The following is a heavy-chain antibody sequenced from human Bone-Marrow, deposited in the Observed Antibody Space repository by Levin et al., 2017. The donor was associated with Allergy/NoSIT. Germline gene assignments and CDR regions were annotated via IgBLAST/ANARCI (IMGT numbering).Heavy chain of an antibody. CDR2: MNPNSGNT. CDR3: ARQSIQGAFDI. CDR1: GYTFTSYD. V-gene: IGHV1-8*01. J-gene: IGHJ3*02. D-gene: IGHD6-6*01. Sequence: GESLKISCKASGYTFTSYDINWVRQATGQGLEWMGWMNPNSGNTGYAQKFQGRVTMTRNTSISTAYMELSSLRSEDTAVYYCARQSIQGAFDIWGQGTMVTVSS.